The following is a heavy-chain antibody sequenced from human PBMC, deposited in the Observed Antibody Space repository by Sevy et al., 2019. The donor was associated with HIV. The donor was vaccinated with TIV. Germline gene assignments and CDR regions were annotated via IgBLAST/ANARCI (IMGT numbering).Heavy chain of an antibody. J-gene: IGHJ3*02. CDR2: LFPGNSDV. V-gene: IGHV5-51*01. Sequence: GESLKISCQASGYSFTAYCIGWVRQMPGKGLEWMGILFPGNSDVRSFQGHVTVSVDKSINTAYLQWGSLKASDSATYYCARGGHLPLDAFDIWGQGTKVTVSS. CDR3: ARGGHLPLDAFDI. D-gene: IGHD2-15*01. CDR1: GYSFTAYC.